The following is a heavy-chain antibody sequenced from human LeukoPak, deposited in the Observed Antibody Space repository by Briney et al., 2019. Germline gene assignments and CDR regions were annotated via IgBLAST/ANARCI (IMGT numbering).Heavy chain of an antibody. CDR1: GGSFSGYY. V-gene: IGHV4-34*01. CDR3: ARVGVIGIYY. Sequence: SETLSLTCAVYGGSFSGYYWNWIRQPPGKGLEWIGEINHSGSSNYNPFLKSRVTISVDTSKNQISLKLISVTAADTAVYYCARVGVIGIYYWGQGTLVTVSS. J-gene: IGHJ4*02. D-gene: IGHD3-10*01. CDR2: INHSGSS.